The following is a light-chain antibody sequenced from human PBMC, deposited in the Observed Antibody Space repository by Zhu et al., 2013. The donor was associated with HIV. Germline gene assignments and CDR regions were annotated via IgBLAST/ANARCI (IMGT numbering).Light chain of an antibody. CDR1: RRILYLANQKNF. V-gene: IGKV4-1*01. CDR2: WGS. Sequence: DIVLTQSPDLLTVSLGERATINCTSSRRILYLANQKNFLSWIQLKAGQSPKVLVSWGSSRESGVSDRFTGSGSQTFFTLTIDPVQSDDVALYYCQQYYNSPRTFGQGTRIEIK. CDR3: QQYYNSPRT. J-gene: IGKJ2*01.